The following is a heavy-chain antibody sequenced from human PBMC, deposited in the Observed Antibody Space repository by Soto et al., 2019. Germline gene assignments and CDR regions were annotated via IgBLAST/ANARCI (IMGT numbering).Heavy chain of an antibody. J-gene: IGHJ4*02. Sequence: QITLKESGPTLVKPTQTLTLTCTFSGFSLSTSRVGVGWIRQPPGKALEWLALIYWDDDKRYSPSLKNRLTITKDTYKNQVVLTMTNADLVDTATYYCVHTSGSGNSACFDYWGQGTLVTVSS. V-gene: IGHV2-5*02. CDR2: IYWDDDK. CDR1: GFSLSTSRVG. CDR3: VHTSGSGNSACFDY. D-gene: IGHD3-10*01.